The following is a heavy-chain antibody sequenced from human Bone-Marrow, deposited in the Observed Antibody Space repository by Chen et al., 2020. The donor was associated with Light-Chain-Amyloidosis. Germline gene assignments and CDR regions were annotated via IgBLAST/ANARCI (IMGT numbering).Heavy chain of an antibody. CDR2: IWYDGSKK. Sequence: QVQLVASGGGVVQPGRSLRLSCAASGFTFSSYGMHWVRQAPGKGLEWVAVIWYDGSKKYYADSVKGRFTIAGDNSKTTLDLQMNSLRAEETAVYYWARTSMVRGVITLGGQGTLVTVAS. D-gene: IGHD3-10*01. J-gene: IGHJ4*02. V-gene: IGHV3-33*01. CDR3: ARTSMVRGVITL. CDR1: GFTFSSYG.